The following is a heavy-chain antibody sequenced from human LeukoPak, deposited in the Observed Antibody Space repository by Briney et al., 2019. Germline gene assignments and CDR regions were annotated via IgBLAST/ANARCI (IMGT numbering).Heavy chain of an antibody. J-gene: IGHJ3*02. CDR1: GGSISDYY. V-gene: IGHV4-59*01. D-gene: IGHD3-3*01. Sequence: SETLSLTCTVSGGSISDYYWSWIRQSPGKGLEWIAHIHYSGSTNYNSSLASRVTISMDTSKRQISLKLSTVTAADTAVYYCARDSPFEWAIFGDSFDIWGQGTVVAVSS. CDR3: ARDSPFEWAIFGDSFDI. CDR2: IHYSGST.